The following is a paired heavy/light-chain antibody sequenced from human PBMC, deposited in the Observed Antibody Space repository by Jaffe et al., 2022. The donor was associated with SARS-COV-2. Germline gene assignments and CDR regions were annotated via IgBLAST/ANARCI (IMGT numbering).Light chain of an antibody. CDR3: MQGAHWPRT. CDR2: KVS. Sequence: DVVMTQSPLSLSVTLGQSASISCRSSQSLVYGHGNTYLTWFQQRPGQSPRRLIYKVSNRDSGVPDRFSGSGSGTAFTLNISRVEAEDVAVYYCMQGAHWPRTFGQGTKVEIK. J-gene: IGKJ1*01. CDR1: QSLVYGHGNTY. V-gene: IGKV2-30*01.
Heavy chain of an antibody. V-gene: IGHV3-23*01. CDR3: ARDCDYDDTSAQPCY. J-gene: IGHJ1*01. Sequence: EVHLLESGGGLIQPGGSLRLSCAASGFPSGFPFSRFTMSWVRQAPGKGLEWVSSLAAADTYKAYADSVKGRFTISRDDSRNVLDLQMNSLRVEDTAVYYCARDCDYDDTSAQPCYWGQGTLVTVSS. CDR2: LAAADTYK. CDR1: GFPSGFPFSRFT. D-gene: IGHD3-22*01.